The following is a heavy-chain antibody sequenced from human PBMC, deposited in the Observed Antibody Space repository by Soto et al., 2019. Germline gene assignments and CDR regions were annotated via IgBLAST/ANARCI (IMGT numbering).Heavy chain of an antibody. V-gene: IGHV3-53*01. CDR2: IYSGGNT. CDR1: WFTVSSNY. J-gene: IGHJ4*02. Sequence: VGSLRLSCAASWFTVSSNYMSWVRQAPGKGLEWVSVIYSGGNTDYADSVKGRFTMSRDNSKNTLYLQMNSLRAEDTAVYFCVKEFKGAFDYWGQGTLVTVSS. D-gene: IGHD3-16*01. CDR3: VKEFKGAFDY.